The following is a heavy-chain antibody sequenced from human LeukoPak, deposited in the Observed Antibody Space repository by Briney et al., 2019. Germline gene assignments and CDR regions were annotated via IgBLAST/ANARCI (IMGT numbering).Heavy chain of an antibody. CDR1: GDSINSDNYY. CDR2: ISYSGIP. CDR3: ARHYDILTGYYLHI. D-gene: IGHD3-9*01. J-gene: IGHJ3*02. Sequence: TSQTLSLTCTVSGDSINSDNYYWNWIRQHPGKGLEWIGYISYSGIPYYNPSLKSRVTISVDTSKNQSSLKLSSVTAADTAVYYCARHYDILTGYYLHIWGQGTMVTVSS. V-gene: IGHV4-31*03.